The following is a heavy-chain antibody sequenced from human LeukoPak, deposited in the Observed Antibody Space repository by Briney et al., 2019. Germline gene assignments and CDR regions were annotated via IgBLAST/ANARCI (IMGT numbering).Heavy chain of an antibody. CDR1: GGSFSGYY. CDR2: INHSGST. J-gene: IGHJ6*03. Sequence: SETLSLTCAVYGGSFSGYYWSWIRQPPGKGLEWIGEINHSGSTNYNPSLKSRVTISVDTSKNQFSLKLSSVTAEDTAVYYCAREEGHWTGPDYYYYMDVWGKGTTVTISS. CDR3: AREEGHWTGPDYYYYMDV. D-gene: IGHD3/OR15-3a*01. V-gene: IGHV4-34*01.